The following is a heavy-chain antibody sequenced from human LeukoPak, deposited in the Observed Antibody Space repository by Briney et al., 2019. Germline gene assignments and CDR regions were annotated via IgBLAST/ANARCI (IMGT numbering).Heavy chain of an antibody. V-gene: IGHV3-33*08. Sequence: GRSLRLSCAASGFTFSSYGMHWVRQAPGKGLEWVAVIWYDGSNKYYADSVKGRFTISRDNSKNTLYLQMNSLRAEDTALYYCASDKKDSPGNSCGGSDDPWGQGTLVTVSS. CDR2: IWYDGSNK. D-gene: IGHD6-25*01. CDR3: ASDKKDSPGNSCGGSDDP. CDR1: GFTFSSYG. J-gene: IGHJ5*02.